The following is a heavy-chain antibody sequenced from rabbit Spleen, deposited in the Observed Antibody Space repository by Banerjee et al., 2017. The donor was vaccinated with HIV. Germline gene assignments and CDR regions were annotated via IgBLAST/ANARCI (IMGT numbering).Heavy chain of an antibody. CDR3: ARDGAGGSYFAL. D-gene: IGHD8-1*01. CDR1: GVSLHDKDV. CDR2: INIVTGKS. Sequence: EQLEESGGGLVQPEGSLTLTCKASGVSLHDKDVMGWVRQAPVKGLEWIACINIVTGKSVYARWAKGRFTMSRTSSTTVTLQMTSLTAADTATYFCARDGAGGSYFALWGQGTLVTVS. V-gene: IGHV1S45*01. J-gene: IGHJ4*01.